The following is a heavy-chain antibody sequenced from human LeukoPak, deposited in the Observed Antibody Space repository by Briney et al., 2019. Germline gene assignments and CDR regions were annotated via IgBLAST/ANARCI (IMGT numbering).Heavy chain of an antibody. D-gene: IGHD3-3*01. CDR2: IRYDGSNK. CDR1: GFTFSSYG. CDR3: ARGDFWSGYFGTSDY. Sequence: GGSLRLSCAASGFTFSSYGMHWVRQAPGRGLEWVAFIRYDGSNKYYADSVKGRFTISRDNSKNTLYLQMNSLRADDTAVYYCARGDFWSGYFGTSDYWGQGTLVTVSS. V-gene: IGHV3-30*02. J-gene: IGHJ4*02.